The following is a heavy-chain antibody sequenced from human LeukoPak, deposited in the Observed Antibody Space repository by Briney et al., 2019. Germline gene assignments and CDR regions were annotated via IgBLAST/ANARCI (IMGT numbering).Heavy chain of an antibody. CDR2: IYYSGST. V-gene: IGHV4-39*07. J-gene: IGHJ6*02. CDR1: GGPISSSSYY. CDR3: AREGYDHIYYYYGMDV. Sequence: SETLSLTCTVSGGPISSSSYYWGWIRQPPGKGLEWIGSIYYSGSTYYNPSLKSRVTISVDTSKNQFSLKLSSVTAADTAVYYCAREGYDHIYYYYGMDVWGQGTTVTVSS. D-gene: IGHD5-12*01.